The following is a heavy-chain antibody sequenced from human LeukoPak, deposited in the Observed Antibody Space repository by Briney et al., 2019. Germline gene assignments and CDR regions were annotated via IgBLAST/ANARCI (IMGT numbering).Heavy chain of an antibody. CDR2: VRYDGSNK. V-gene: IGHV3-30*02. J-gene: IGHJ4*02. CDR1: GFTFSSYG. CDR3: AKDPSFRPGYFDY. Sequence: GGSLRLSCAASGFTFSSYGMHWVRQAPGKGLEWVAFVRYDGSNKYYADSVKGRFTISRDNSKNTLYLQMNSLRAEDTAVYYCAKDPSFRPGYFDYWGQGTLVTVSS.